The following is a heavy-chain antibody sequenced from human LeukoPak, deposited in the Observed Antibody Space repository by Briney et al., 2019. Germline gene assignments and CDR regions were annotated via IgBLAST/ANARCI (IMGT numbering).Heavy chain of an antibody. V-gene: IGHV3-21*01. CDR3: ARDGADYDILTGTPYYYYGMDV. Sequence: PGGSLRLSCAASGFTFSSYSMNWVRQAPGKGLEWVSSISSSSSYIYYADSVKGRFTISRDNAKNSLYLQMNSLRAEDTAVYYCARDGADYDILTGTPYYYYGMDVWGQGTTVTVSS. D-gene: IGHD3-9*01. CDR1: GFTFSSYS. J-gene: IGHJ6*02. CDR2: ISSSSSYI.